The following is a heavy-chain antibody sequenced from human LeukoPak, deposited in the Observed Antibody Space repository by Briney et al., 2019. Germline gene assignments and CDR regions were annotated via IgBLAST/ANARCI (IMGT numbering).Heavy chain of an antibody. D-gene: IGHD3-22*01. CDR1: GDSVSSNSVA. CDR3: ARAPGVYDITGYPRFDI. J-gene: IGHJ3*02. Sequence: SQTLSLTCAISGDSVSSNSVAWNWIRQSPTRGLEWLGRTYYRSRWYNDYAVFVKGRININPDTSKNQFSLQLNSVTPEDTAVYYCARAPGVYDITGYPRFDIWGQGTMVTVSS. CDR2: TYYRSRWYN. V-gene: IGHV6-1*01.